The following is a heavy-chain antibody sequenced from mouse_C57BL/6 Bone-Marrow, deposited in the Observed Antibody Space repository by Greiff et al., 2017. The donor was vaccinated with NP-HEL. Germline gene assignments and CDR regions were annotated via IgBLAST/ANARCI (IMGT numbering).Heavy chain of an antibody. CDR3: TRFPVYYYGSSYDYFDY. CDR1: GYTFTDYE. Sequence: VQLQESGAELVRPGASVTLSCKASGYTFTDYEMHWVKQTPVHGLEWIGAIDPETGGTAYNQKFKGKAILTADKSSSTAYMELRRLTSEDSAVYYCTRFPVYYYGSSYDYFDYWGQGTTLTVSS. J-gene: IGHJ2*01. CDR2: IDPETGGT. D-gene: IGHD1-1*01. V-gene: IGHV1-15*01.